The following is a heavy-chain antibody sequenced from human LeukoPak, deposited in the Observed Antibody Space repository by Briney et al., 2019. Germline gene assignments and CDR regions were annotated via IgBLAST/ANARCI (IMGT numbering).Heavy chain of an antibody. Sequence: SETLSLTCTVSGGSISSYYWSWLRQPPGKGLEWIGYIYYSGSTTYNPSLKSRVSISVDTSKNQFSLKLSAVTAADTAVDCWARVGGYDWCFDYWGQGTLVTVSS. D-gene: IGHD5-12*01. J-gene: IGHJ4*02. CDR2: IYYSGST. CDR3: ARVGGYDWCFDY. V-gene: IGHV4-59*01. CDR1: GGSISSYY.